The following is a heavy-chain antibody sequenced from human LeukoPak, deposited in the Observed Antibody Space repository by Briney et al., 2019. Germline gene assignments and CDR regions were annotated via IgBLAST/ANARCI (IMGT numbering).Heavy chain of an antibody. CDR1: GSSFTSYW. J-gene: IGHJ4*02. CDR3: ARLLKYYDILTGYHNIFDY. D-gene: IGHD3-9*01. V-gene: IGHV5-51*01. CDR2: IYPGDYDT. Sequence: GESLQISCQGSGSSFTSYWIGWVRQLPGKGLEWMGIIYPGDYDTRYSPSFQGQVTISADKSISTAYLQWSSLKASDTAMYYCARLLKYYDILTGYHNIFDYWGQGTLVTVSS.